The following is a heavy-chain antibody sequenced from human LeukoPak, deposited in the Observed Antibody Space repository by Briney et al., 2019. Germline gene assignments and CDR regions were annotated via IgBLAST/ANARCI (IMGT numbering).Heavy chain of an antibody. CDR3: ARGGYYGSGNDFRFDP. J-gene: IGHJ5*02. D-gene: IGHD3-10*01. CDR1: VGSISNYY. CDR2: IYYSGTT. V-gene: IGHV4-59*01. Sequence: SETLSLTCTVSVGSISNYYWNWMREPRGKGGEGLGYIYYSGTTNYNPSLKSRVSMSVDTSKTQFSLKMSSVTAADTAVYYCARGGYYGSGNDFRFDPWGQGTLVTVSS.